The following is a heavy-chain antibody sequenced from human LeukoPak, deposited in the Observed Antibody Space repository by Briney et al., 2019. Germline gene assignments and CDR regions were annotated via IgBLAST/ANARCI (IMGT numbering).Heavy chain of an antibody. Sequence: GGSLRLSCAASGFTFSSYGMPWVRQAPGKGLEWVAVIWDDGSNKYYADSVKGRLTISRDNSKNTLYLQMNSLRAEDTAVYYCARAHVDTAMVVEYYFDYWGQGTLVTVSS. J-gene: IGHJ4*02. CDR1: GFTFSSYG. CDR2: IWDDGSNK. D-gene: IGHD5-18*01. CDR3: ARAHVDTAMVVEYYFDY. V-gene: IGHV3-33*01.